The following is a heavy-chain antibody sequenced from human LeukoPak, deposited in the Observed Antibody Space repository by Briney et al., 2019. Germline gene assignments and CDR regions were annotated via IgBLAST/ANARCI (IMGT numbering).Heavy chain of an antibody. J-gene: IGHJ4*02. V-gene: IGHV1-18*01. Sequence: ASVKVSCKASGYTFTSYGISWVRQAPGQGLEWMRWISAYAQKFQGRVTMTTDTSTSTAYMELRSLRSDDTAVYYCARRFNYYDSSRYYEGFYFDYWGRGTLVTVSS. D-gene: IGHD3-22*01. CDR2: ISAY. CDR3: ARRFNYYDSSRYYEGFYFDY. CDR1: GYTFTSYG.